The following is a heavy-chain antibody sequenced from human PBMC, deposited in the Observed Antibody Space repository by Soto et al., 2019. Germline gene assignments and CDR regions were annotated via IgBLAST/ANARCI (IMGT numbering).Heavy chain of an antibody. CDR3: ARTDCDLDY. CDR1: GYTFTRYD. J-gene: IGHJ4*02. CDR2: MNPKSGYT. Sequence: QVQLVQSGAEVKKPGASVKVSCKTSGYTFTRYDINWVRQATGQGLEWMGWMNPKSGYTGYGQKFXXRXPXXRNTSISTAYMELSSLRSEDTAVYYCARTDCDLDYGGQGTLVTVSS. D-gene: IGHD2-21*02. V-gene: IGHV1-8*01.